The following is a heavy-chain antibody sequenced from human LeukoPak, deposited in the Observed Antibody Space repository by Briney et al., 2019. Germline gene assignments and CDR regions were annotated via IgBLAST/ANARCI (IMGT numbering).Heavy chain of an antibody. CDR3: ARRRDYGVVGDAFDI. CDR2: IYPGDSDT. D-gene: IGHD4-17*01. CDR1: GYSFTSYW. V-gene: IGHV5-51*01. Sequence: GESLKISCKGSGYSFTSYWIGWVRQMPGKGLEWVGIIYPGDSDTRYSPSFQGQVTISADKSISTAYLQWSSLKASDTAMYYCARRRDYGVVGDAFDIWGQGTMVTVSS. J-gene: IGHJ3*02.